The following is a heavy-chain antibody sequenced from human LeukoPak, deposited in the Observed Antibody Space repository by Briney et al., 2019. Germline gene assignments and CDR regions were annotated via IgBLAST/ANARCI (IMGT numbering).Heavy chain of an antibody. V-gene: IGHV4-34*01. CDR3: ARDYSGSLSGYYFDY. Sequence: EPSETLSLTWAVYGGSFRGYYWSWIRQPPGKGLEWIGEINHSGRTNYNPSLKSRVTTSVDTSKNQISLKLRSVTAADTAVYYCARDYSGSLSGYYFDYWGQGSLVTVSS. CDR1: GGSFRGYY. D-gene: IGHD1-26*01. J-gene: IGHJ4*02. CDR2: INHSGRT.